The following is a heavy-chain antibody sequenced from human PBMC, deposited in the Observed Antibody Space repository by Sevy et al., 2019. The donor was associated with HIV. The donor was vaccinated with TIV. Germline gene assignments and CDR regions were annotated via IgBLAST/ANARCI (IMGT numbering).Heavy chain of an antibody. V-gene: IGHV3-7*03. J-gene: IGHJ5*02. D-gene: IGHD1-26*01. CDR1: GFNFRNFW. CDR2: IKQDGSEA. Sequence: GGSLRLSCVASGFNFRNFWMSWVRQAPGKGLECVADIKQDGSEAYYVDSVKGRFTISRDNAKNSLYLQMNSLRDEETAMYLCVRDKEVGASILDAWGQGTPVTVSS. CDR3: VRDKEVGASILDA.